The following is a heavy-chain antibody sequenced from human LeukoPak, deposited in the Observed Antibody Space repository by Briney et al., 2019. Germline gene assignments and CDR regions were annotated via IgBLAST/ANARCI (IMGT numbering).Heavy chain of an antibody. CDR3: ARDLAWGAFDY. D-gene: IGHD7-27*01. CDR1: GFTFSNSD. V-gene: IGHV3-23*01. Sequence: PGGSLRLSCAASGFTFSNSDMSWVRQAPGKGLEWVSAISGSGGSTYYADSVKGRFTISRDDSKNTLSLQMNSLRVEDTAVYYCARDLAWGAFDYWGQGTLVTVSS. J-gene: IGHJ4*02. CDR2: ISGSGGST.